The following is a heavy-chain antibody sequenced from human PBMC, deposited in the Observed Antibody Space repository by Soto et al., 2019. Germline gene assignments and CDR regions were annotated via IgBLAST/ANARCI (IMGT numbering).Heavy chain of an antibody. J-gene: IGHJ4*02. V-gene: IGHV4-31*03. Sequence: QVQLQESGPGLVKPSQTLSLTCTVSGGSISSGGYYWSWIRQHPGKGLEWIGYIYYSGSTYYNPSPKSRVTIXXDXSXXQFALKLSSVTAADTAVYYCARDSYDSSGYYYYDYWGQGTLVTVSS. CDR2: IYYSGST. D-gene: IGHD3-22*01. CDR3: ARDSYDSSGYYYYDY. CDR1: GGSISSGGYY.